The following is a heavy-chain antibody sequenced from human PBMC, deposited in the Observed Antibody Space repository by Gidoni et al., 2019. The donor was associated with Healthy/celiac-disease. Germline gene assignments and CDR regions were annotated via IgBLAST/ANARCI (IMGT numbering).Heavy chain of an antibody. Sequence: QLPLQESGSGLVKPSQTLSLTCAVSGGSISSGGYSWSWIRQPPGKGLEWIGYSYHSGSTYYNPSLKSRVTISVDRSKNQFSLKLSSVTAADTAVYYCARLRMVRGVIITGFDPWGQGTLVTVSS. CDR1: GGSISSGGYS. CDR2: SYHSGST. CDR3: ARLRMVRGVIITGFDP. J-gene: IGHJ5*02. D-gene: IGHD3-10*01. V-gene: IGHV4-30-2*01.